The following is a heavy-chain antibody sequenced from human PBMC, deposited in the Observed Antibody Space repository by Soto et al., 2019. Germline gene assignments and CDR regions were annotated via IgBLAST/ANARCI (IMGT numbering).Heavy chain of an antibody. CDR1: GASVSSSY. Sequence: PSETLSLTCTVSGASVSSSYWSWIQQSPGKGLEWIGYVYHTGSTNYNPSLKSRVTISLDTSKSQFSLNLTSLTTADTAVYFCARGGNRYSNVASGVGGFDYWGQGSLVTVSS. D-gene: IGHD5-12*01. CDR2: VYHTGST. CDR3: ARGGNRYSNVASGVGGFDY. V-gene: IGHV4-59*02. J-gene: IGHJ4*02.